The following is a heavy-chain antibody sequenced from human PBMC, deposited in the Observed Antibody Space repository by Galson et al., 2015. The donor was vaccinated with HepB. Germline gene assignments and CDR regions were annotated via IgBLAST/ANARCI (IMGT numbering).Heavy chain of an antibody. CDR1: GFIFSSST. CDR2: ISYEGSNT. CDR3: ATVGYSGGSWDSDYYGMDV. J-gene: IGHJ6*02. V-gene: IGHV3-30*04. D-gene: IGHD2-15*01. Sequence: SLRLSCAASGFIFSSSTMHCVRQAPGKGLDWVALISYEGSNTYYADSVKGRFTISRDNSKNTLYLQMNSLRGEDTAVYYCATVGYSGGSWDSDYYGMDVWGQGTTVTVSS.